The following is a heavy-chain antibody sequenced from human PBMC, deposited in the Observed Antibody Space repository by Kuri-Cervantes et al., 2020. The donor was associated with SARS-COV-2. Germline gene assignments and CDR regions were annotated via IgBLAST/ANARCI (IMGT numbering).Heavy chain of an antibody. CDR2: MNPNSGNT. V-gene: IGHV1-8*01. Sequence: ASVKVSCKASGGTFSSSIISWVRQAPGQGLEWMGWMNPNSGNTGYVQKFQGRVTMTRNTSISTAYMELSSLRSEDTAVYYCARAAGTGWFDPWGQGTLVTVSS. J-gene: IGHJ5*02. CDR1: GGTFSSSI. D-gene: IGHD1-14*01. CDR3: ARAAGTGWFDP.